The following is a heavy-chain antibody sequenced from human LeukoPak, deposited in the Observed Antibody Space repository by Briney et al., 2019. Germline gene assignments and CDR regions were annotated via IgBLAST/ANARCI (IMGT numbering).Heavy chain of an antibody. CDR1: GFTFSSYW. V-gene: IGHV3-7*01. J-gene: IGHJ6*02. D-gene: IGHD2-2*02. Sequence: GGSLRLSCAASGFTFSSYWMSWVRQAPGKGLEWVANIKQDGSEKYYVDSVKGRFTISRDNAKNSLYLQMNSLRAEDTAVYYCARDPSAIVVVPAAIYTSGNYHYYGMDVWGQGTTVTVSS. CDR3: ARDPSAIVVVPAAIYTSGNYHYYGMDV. CDR2: IKQDGSEK.